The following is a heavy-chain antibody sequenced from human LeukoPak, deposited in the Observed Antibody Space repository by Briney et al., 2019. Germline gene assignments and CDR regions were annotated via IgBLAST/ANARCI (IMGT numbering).Heavy chain of an antibody. CDR2: IYSGGST. V-gene: IGHV3-53*01. CDR3: TRDESFYGSGRYY. CDR1: GFTVSSNY. J-gene: IGHJ4*02. D-gene: IGHD3-10*01. Sequence: PGGSLRLSCAASGFTVSSNYMSWVRQAPGKGLEWVSVIYSGGSTYYADSVKGRFTIFRDNSKNTLYLQMNSLRAEDTAVYYCTRDESFYGSGRYYWGQGTLVTVSS.